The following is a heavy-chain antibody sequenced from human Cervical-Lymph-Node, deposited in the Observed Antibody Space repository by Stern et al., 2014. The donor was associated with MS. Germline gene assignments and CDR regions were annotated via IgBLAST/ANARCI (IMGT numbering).Heavy chain of an antibody. CDR3: ARGGVIYTQDRNGFDV. J-gene: IGHJ3*01. CDR1: GGSISSGGSS. CDR2: LYHSGST. D-gene: IGHD2-21*01. Sequence: QVQLQESGSGQAKPSQTLSLTCAVSGGSISSGGSSWNWIRQPPGKGLGWIGVLYHSGSTYYNPSLKGRVFIYVATPTNQLAPTLRSVTAADTAVYYCARGGVIYTQDRNGFDVWGKGTMVTVSS. V-gene: IGHV4-30-2*01.